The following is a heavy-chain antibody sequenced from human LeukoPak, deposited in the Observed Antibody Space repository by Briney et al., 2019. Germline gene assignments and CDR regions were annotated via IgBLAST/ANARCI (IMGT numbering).Heavy chain of an antibody. CDR2: ISSNGGST. CDR3: VTLWGVDTAMVIDY. J-gene: IGHJ4*02. V-gene: IGHV3-64D*06. CDR1: GFTFSSYA. Sequence: GGSLRLSCAASGFTFSSYAMHWVRQAPGKGLEYVSAISSNGGSTYYADSVKGRFTISRDNSKNTLYLQMSSLRAEDTAVYYCVTLWGVDTAMVIDYRGQGTLVTVSS. D-gene: IGHD5-18*01.